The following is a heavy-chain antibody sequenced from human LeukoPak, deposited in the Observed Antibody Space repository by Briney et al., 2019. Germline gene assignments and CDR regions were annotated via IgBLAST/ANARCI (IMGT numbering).Heavy chain of an antibody. Sequence: SSETLSLTCTVSGGSISSSSYYWGWIRQPPGKGLEWIASIYYSGSTYYNPSLKSRVTISVDTSKNQFSLKLSSVPAADTAVYYCARQRYCSSTSCYTFDPKYYFDYWGQGTLVTVSS. V-gene: IGHV4-39*01. CDR1: GGSISSSSYY. J-gene: IGHJ4*02. D-gene: IGHD2-2*02. CDR2: IYYSGST. CDR3: ARQRYCSSTSCYTFDPKYYFDY.